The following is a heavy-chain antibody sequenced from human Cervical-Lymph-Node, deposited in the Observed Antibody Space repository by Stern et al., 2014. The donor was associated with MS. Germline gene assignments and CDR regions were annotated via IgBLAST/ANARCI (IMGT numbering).Heavy chain of an antibody. V-gene: IGHV4-31*03. CDR2: IYYSGAA. Sequence: LQLQESGPGLVKPSQTLSLTCTVSGGSINNGDYYWSWVRQHPGKCLEWLGYIYYSGAAYYTPSLKGRLTISVDTSKRHFSLKLTSVTAADTAVYYCARELSGMYGMDVWGQGTTVTVSS. CDR1: GGSINNGDYY. CDR3: ARELSGMYGMDV. D-gene: IGHD1-1*01. J-gene: IGHJ6*02.